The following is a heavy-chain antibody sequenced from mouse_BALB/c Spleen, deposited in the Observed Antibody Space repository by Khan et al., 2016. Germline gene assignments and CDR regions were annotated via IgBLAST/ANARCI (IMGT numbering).Heavy chain of an antibody. V-gene: IGHV4-1*02. Sequence: EVQLQESGGGLVQPGGSLKLSCAASGFDFSRYWMNWVRQAPGMGLEWIGEINPDSSTINYTPSLKDKFIISRDNAKNTLYLQMSKVRSEDTALYYCARAGLWASTDYWGQGTSVTVSS. D-gene: IGHD1-1*02. CDR3: ARAGLWASTDY. CDR1: GFDFSRYW. J-gene: IGHJ4*01. CDR2: INPDSSTI.